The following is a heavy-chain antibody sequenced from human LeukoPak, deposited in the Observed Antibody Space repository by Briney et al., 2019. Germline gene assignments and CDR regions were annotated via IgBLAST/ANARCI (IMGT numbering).Heavy chain of an antibody. J-gene: IGHJ5*02. CDR2: IYASGTT. CDR1: GGSISTYF. CDR3: ARISESGIKFDT. V-gene: IGHV4-4*07. D-gene: IGHD3-10*01. Sequence: SETLSLTCTVSGGSISTYFWSWIRQPAGKGLEWIGRIYASGTTNYNPSLKSRVTMSVDTSKNQFSLKLSSVTAADTAVYYCARISESGIKFDTWGQGTLVTVSS.